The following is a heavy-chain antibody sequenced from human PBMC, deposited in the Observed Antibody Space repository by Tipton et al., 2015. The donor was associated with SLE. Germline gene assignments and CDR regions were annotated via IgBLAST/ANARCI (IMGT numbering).Heavy chain of an antibody. D-gene: IGHD5-18*01. J-gene: IGHJ6*03. Sequence: TLSLTCTVSGGSISSHYWSWIRQPPGKGLEWIGYIYDSGSTNYNPSLKSRVTISVDTSKNQFSLKLSSVTAADTAVYYCARVHSYGFIYYYYYYMDVWGKGTTVTVSS. CDR1: GGSISSHY. CDR3: ARVHSYGFIYYYYYYMDV. V-gene: IGHV4-59*11. CDR2: IYDSGST.